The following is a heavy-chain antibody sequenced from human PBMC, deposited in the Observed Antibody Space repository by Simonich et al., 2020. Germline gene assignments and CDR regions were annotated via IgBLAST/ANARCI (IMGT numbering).Heavy chain of an antibody. D-gene: IGHD3-3*01. CDR1: GGSISSYY. CDR3: ARRTTGITIFGVVTNYWYFDL. V-gene: IGHV4-59*12. CDR2: IYYSGRT. J-gene: IGHJ2*01. Sequence: ESGPGLVKPSETLSLTCTVSGGSISSYYWSWIRQPPGKGLEWIGYIYYSGRTNYNPSLKSRVTISVDTSKNQLSLKLSSVTAADTAVYYCARRTTGITIFGVVTNYWYFDLWGRGTLVTVSS.